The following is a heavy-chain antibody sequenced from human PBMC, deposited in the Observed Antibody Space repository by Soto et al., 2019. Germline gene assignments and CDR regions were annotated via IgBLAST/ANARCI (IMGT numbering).Heavy chain of an antibody. Sequence: GGSLRLSCAASGFTFSSYSMNWVRQAPGKGLEWVSYISSSSSTIYYADSVKDRFTISRDNAKNSLYLQMNSLRAEDTAVYYCARDPENGITMVRGNFDYWGQGTLVTVSS. D-gene: IGHD3-10*01. CDR3: ARDPENGITMVRGNFDY. CDR1: GFTFSSYS. CDR2: ISSSSSTI. V-gene: IGHV3-48*04. J-gene: IGHJ4*02.